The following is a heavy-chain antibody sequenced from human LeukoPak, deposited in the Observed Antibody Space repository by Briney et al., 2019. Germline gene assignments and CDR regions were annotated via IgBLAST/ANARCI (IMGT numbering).Heavy chain of an antibody. D-gene: IGHD3-16*02. V-gene: IGHV1-2*04. CDR3: ARGGVITFGGVIVPFDY. CDR2: INPNSGGT. J-gene: IGHJ4*02. Sequence: ASVKVSCKASGYTFTGYYMHWVRQAPGQGLEWMGWINPNSGGTNYAQKFQGWVTMTRDTPISTAYMELSRLRSDDTAVYYCARGGVITFGGVIVPFDYWGQGTLVTVSS. CDR1: GYTFTGYY.